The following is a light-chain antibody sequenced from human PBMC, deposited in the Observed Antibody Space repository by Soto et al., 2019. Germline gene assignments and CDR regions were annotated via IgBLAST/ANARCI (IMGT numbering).Light chain of an antibody. J-gene: IGLJ3*02. CDR2: CND. V-gene: IGLV1-44*01. CDR1: TSNLGGNT. CDR3: ATRDNSLSRWV. Sequence: QSVLTQPPSVSGTPGHEVSISCSGSTSNLGGNTVNWYQQLPGTAPKLLIYCNDQRPSGVPDRLSGSKSGTSASLAISGLRSEDEADYYCATRDNSLSRWVFGGGTKLTVL.